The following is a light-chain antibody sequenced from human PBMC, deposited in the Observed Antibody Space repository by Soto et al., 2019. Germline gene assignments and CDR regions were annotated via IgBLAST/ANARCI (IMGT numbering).Light chain of an antibody. J-gene: IGKJ3*01. CDR1: QSVSNY. V-gene: IGKV3-11*01. CDR3: HKRSNWL. CDR2: DAS. Sequence: ENVLTQSPATLSLSPGERATLSCRASQSVSNYVAWYQQKPGQAPRLLIYDASNRATGIPARFSGSGSGTDFTLTISRIENEDFAVYYCHKRSNWLFGPGTKVDIK.